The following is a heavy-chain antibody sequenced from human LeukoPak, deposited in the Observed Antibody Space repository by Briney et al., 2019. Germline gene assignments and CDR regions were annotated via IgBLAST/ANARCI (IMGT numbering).Heavy chain of an antibody. J-gene: IGHJ4*02. CDR1: GYIFSNYA. CDR2: ISGSAYAT. V-gene: IGHV3-23*01. D-gene: IGHD4-17*01. CDR3: ARNDGDWQRYYFEL. Sequence: AGGSLRLSCAASGYIFSNYAMSWVRQPPGKGLEWVSTISGSAYATYYADSVKGRFTISRDNSKNTLYLQLSTLRAEDTAIYYCARNDGDWQRYYFELWGQGSLVTVSS.